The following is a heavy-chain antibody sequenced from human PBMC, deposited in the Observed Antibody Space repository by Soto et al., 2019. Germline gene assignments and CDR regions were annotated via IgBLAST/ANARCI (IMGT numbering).Heavy chain of an antibody. Sequence: ASVKVSCKAPGYTFTSYGISWVRQAPGQGLEWMGWISAYNGNTNYAQKPQGRVTMTTDTSTSTAYMELRSLRSDDTAVYYCARTHYRRDSWCDNFDYWGQGTLVTVSS. CDR2: ISAYNGNT. V-gene: IGHV1-18*01. D-gene: IGHD6-13*01. CDR3: ARTHYRRDSWCDNFDY. J-gene: IGHJ4*02. CDR1: GYTFTSYG.